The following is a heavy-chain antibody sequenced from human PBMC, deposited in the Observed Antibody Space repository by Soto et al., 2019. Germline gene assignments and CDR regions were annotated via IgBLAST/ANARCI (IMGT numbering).Heavy chain of an antibody. CDR2: ISSSGTTI. J-gene: IGHJ4*02. Sequence: QVQLVESGGGLVKPGGSLRLSCAASGFTFSDYYMSWIRQAPGKGLEWVSYISSSGTTIYYADSVKGRFTISRDNAKNSLYLQMDSLRAENTAVYYCATVPYYFGDDYFDPWGQGTLVTVSS. CDR3: ATVPYYFGDDYFDP. D-gene: IGHD4-17*01. CDR1: GFTFSDYY. V-gene: IGHV3-11*01.